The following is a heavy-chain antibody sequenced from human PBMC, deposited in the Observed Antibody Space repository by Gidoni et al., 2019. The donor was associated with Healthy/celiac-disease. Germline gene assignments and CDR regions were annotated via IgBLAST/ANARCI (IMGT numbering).Heavy chain of an antibody. CDR1: GFPFSSYS. Sequence: EVQLVESGGGLVKPGGSLRLSCAASGFPFSSYSMNWVRQAPGKGLAWVSSISSSSSYIYYADSVKGRFTISRDNAKNSLYLQMNSLRAEDTAVYYCARDNSAADDSDAFDIWGQGTMVTVSS. V-gene: IGHV3-21*01. D-gene: IGHD6-13*01. CDR3: ARDNSAADDSDAFDI. CDR2: ISSSSSYI. J-gene: IGHJ3*02.